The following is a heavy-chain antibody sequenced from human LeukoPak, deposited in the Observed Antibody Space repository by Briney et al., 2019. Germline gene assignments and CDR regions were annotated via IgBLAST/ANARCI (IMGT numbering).Heavy chain of an antibody. CDR3: ARDYTKYYYDSSGYYYWFDP. J-gene: IGHJ5*02. Sequence: GASVKVSCKASGYTFTSYYMHWVRQAPGQGLEWTGIINPSGGSTSYAQKFQGRVTMTRDTSTSTVYVELSSLRSEDTAVYYCARDYTKYYYDSSGYYYWFDPWGQGTLVTVSS. D-gene: IGHD3-22*01. CDR2: INPSGGST. V-gene: IGHV1-46*01. CDR1: GYTFTSYY.